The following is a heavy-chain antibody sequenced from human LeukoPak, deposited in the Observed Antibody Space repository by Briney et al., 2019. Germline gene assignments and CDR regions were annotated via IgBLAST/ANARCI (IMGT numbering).Heavy chain of an antibody. CDR2: IYYSGST. D-gene: IGHD3-10*01. Sequence: TSETLSLTCTVSGGSISSSSYYWGWIRQPPGKGLEWIGSIYYSGSTYYNPSLKSRVTISVDTSKNQFSLKLSSVTAADTAVYYCARQPPVPSSGSPTLWFDPWGQGTLVTVSS. J-gene: IGHJ5*02. V-gene: IGHV4-39*01. CDR1: GGSISSSSYY. CDR3: ARQPPVPSSGSPTLWFDP.